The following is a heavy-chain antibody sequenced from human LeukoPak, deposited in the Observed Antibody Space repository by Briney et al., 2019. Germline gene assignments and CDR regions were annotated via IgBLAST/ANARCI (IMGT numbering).Heavy chain of an antibody. CDR1: GYTLSIVW. Sequence: PGGSLRLSCAAFGYTLSIVWMSWVRQAPGKGLEWVGRIKSRTDGGTTDYAAPVKGRFTVSRDDSKNTVYLQMNTLKTDDTGVYYCTTDLSGWYWIPSDFWGQGALVTVSS. D-gene: IGHD6-19*01. V-gene: IGHV3-15*01. CDR3: TTDLSGWYWIPSDF. J-gene: IGHJ4*02. CDR2: IKSRTDGGTT.